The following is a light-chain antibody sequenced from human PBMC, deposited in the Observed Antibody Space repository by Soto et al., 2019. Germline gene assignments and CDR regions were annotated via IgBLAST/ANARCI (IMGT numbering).Light chain of an antibody. CDR2: AND. CDR3: QSYDNSLLAYV. V-gene: IGLV1-44*01. Sequence: QLVLTQPPSASGTPGQGVTISCSGSSSNIGSSHVYWYQQLPGTAPKLLIYANDDRPSGVPDRFSGSTSGTSASLAITGLQAEDAADYYCQSYDNSLLAYVFGGGTKLTVL. J-gene: IGLJ2*01. CDR1: SSNIGSSH.